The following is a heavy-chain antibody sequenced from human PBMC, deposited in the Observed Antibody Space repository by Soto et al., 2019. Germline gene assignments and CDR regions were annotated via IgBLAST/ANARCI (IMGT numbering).Heavy chain of an antibody. CDR1: GFTFSDYY. CDR3: ALAGYDSNYYAVTPLSAGHF. CDR2: ISSSGSII. J-gene: IGHJ4*02. Sequence: QVQLVVSGGGLVQPGGSLRISCAASGFTFSDYYISWIRQAPGKGLEWVSYISSSGSIIYYADSVKGRFTISRDNAKHSLYLEMNSLRAEDTAVYYCALAGYDSNYYAVTPLSAGHFWGQGTLVTVSS. V-gene: IGHV3-11*01. D-gene: IGHD4-4*01.